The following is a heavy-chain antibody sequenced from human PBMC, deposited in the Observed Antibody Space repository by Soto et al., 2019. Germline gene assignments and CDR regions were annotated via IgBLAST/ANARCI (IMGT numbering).Heavy chain of an antibody. Sequence: ASVKVSCKASGYTFTSYGISWVRQAPGQGLEWMGWISAYNGNTNYAQKLQGRVTMTTDTSTSTAYMELRSLRSDDTAVYYCASVPYYDFWSGYYDSYYYYYGMDVWGQGTTVTVSS. D-gene: IGHD3-3*01. CDR1: GYTFTSYG. V-gene: IGHV1-18*01. CDR2: ISAYNGNT. CDR3: ASVPYYDFWSGYYDSYYYYYGMDV. J-gene: IGHJ6*02.